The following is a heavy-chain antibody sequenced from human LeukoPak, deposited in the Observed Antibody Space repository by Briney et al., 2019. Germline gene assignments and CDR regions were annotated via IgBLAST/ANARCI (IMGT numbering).Heavy chain of an antibody. V-gene: IGHV3-74*01. CDR3: ARLWFGRLAIDY. J-gene: IGHJ4*02. D-gene: IGHD3-10*01. Sequence: GGSLRLSCAASGFTFSSYWMHWVRQAPGKGLVWVSRINSDGSSTSYADSVKGRFTISRDNAKNTLYLQMNSLRAEDTAVYYCARLWFGRLAIDYWGQGTLVTVSS. CDR1: GFTFSSYW. CDR2: INSDGSST.